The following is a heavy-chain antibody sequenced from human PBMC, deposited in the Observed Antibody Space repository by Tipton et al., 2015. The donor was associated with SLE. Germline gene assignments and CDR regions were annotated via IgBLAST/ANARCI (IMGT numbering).Heavy chain of an antibody. Sequence: SLRLSCAASGFTFSSNEMNWVRQAPGKGLEWVSCISTRGSTIYYADSVKGRFTISRDNAKNSLYLQMNSLRAEDTAVYYCARERFYYMDVWGKGTTVTVSS. CDR3: ARERFYYMDV. V-gene: IGHV3-48*03. CDR2: ISTRGSTI. J-gene: IGHJ6*03. CDR1: GFTFSSNE.